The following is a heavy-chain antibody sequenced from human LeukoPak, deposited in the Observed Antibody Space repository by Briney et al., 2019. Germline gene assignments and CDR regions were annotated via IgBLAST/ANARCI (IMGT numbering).Heavy chain of an antibody. CDR3: ARDLDVLGHFDY. D-gene: IGHD3/OR15-3a*01. J-gene: IGHJ4*02. CDR2: IYYSGST. CDR1: GGSISSSSYY. Sequence: PSETLSLTCTVSGGSISSSSYYWGWIRQPPGKGLEWIGSIYYSGSTYYNPSLKSRVTISVDTSKNQFSLKLSSVTAADTAVYYCARDLDVLGHFDYWGQGTLVTVSS. V-gene: IGHV4-39*02.